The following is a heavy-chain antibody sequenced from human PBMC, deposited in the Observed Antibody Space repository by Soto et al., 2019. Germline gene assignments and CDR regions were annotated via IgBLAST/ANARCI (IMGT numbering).Heavy chain of an antibody. CDR1: GGSFSGYY. CDR2: INHSGST. D-gene: IGHD3-22*01. V-gene: IGHV4-34*01. Sequence: QVQLQQWGAGLLKPSETLSLTCAVYGGSFSGYYWSWIRQPPGKGLEWIGEINHSGSTNYNPSLKSRVTISVDTSKNQFSLKLSSVTAADTAVYYCASLPRSGYSYWGQGTLVTVSS. J-gene: IGHJ4*02. CDR3: ASLPRSGYSY.